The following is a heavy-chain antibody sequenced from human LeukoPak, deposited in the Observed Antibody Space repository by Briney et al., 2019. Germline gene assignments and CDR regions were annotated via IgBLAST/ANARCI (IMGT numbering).Heavy chain of an antibody. CDR3: IRSRSGSYGYFDY. J-gene: IGHJ4*02. V-gene: IGHV3-74*01. CDR1: GFTFSNYW. D-gene: IGHD3-10*01. Sequence: GGSLRLSCAASGFTFSNYWMHWVRQAPGKVLGWVSRISPDVRSTSYGGSVKGRFSISRDNAKNKVYLQMNSLRDEDTAVYYCIRSRSGSYGYFDYWGQGTLVTVSS. CDR2: ISPDVRST.